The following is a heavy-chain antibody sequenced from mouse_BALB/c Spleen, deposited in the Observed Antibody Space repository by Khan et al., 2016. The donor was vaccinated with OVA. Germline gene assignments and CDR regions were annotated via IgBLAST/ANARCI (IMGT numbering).Heavy chain of an antibody. CDR3: ASGGYWYFDV. CDR1: GYSFTNYG. V-gene: IGHV9-3-1*01. J-gene: IGHJ1*01. D-gene: IGHD1-1*02. CDR2: INTHTGEP. Sequence: QIQLVQSGPEVKKPGETVKISCKASGYSFTNYGMNWVRQAPGKGLKWMGWINTHTGEPTYADDFKGRFAFSLETSASTAYLLINNLKNEDTATYFCASGGYWYFDVWGAGTTVTVSS.